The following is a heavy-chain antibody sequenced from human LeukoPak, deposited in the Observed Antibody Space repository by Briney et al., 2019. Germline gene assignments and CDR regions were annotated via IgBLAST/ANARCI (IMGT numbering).Heavy chain of an antibody. Sequence: PSETLSLTCTVSGGSISSSRYYWGWIRQPPGKGLEWIGSIYYSGSTYYNPSLKSRVTISVDTSKNQFSLKLSSVTAADTAVYYCRGVRFGELFDYWGQGTLVTVSS. J-gene: IGHJ4*02. CDR1: GGSISSSRYY. CDR3: RGVRFGELFDY. V-gene: IGHV4-39*07. CDR2: IYYSGST. D-gene: IGHD3-10*01.